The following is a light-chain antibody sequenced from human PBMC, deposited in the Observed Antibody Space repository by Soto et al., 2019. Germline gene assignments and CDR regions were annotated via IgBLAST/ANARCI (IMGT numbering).Light chain of an antibody. V-gene: IGLV1-47*01. J-gene: IGLJ2*01. CDR2: KNK. CDR1: SSNIGTNY. Sequence: QSVLIQAPSASGTPGQRVTISCSGSSSNIGTNYMYWYQQLPGTAPKLLIYKNKQLPSGVPDRFSGSKSGTSASLGISGLQSEDEADYYCAVWDDSLSGWVFGGGTKLTVL. CDR3: AVWDDSLSGWV.